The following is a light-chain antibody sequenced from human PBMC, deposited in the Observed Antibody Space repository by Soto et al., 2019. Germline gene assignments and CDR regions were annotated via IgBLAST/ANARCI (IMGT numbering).Light chain of an antibody. Sequence: QSVLTQSPSASASLGASVKRTCTLSSGHNSYAIAWHQQQPEKGPRYLMKVNSDGSHSKGDGIPDRFSGSSSGAERYLTISSLQSEDEADYYCQTWSTDIRVFGGGTKLTVL. CDR1: SGHNSYA. CDR3: QTWSTDIRV. V-gene: IGLV4-69*01. CDR2: VNSDGSH. J-gene: IGLJ3*02.